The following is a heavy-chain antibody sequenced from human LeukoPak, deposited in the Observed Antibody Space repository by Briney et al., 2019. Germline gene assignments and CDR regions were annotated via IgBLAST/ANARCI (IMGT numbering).Heavy chain of an antibody. Sequence: GGSLRLSCATSGFTFSRYWMSWVRKAPGKGLEWVSVIYSGGSTYYADSVKGRFTISRDNSKNTLYLQMNSLRAEDTAVYYCARDLGYYFDYWGQGTLVTVSS. CDR1: GFTFSRYW. J-gene: IGHJ4*02. D-gene: IGHD5-12*01. CDR3: ARDLGYYFDY. V-gene: IGHV3-53*01. CDR2: IYSGGST.